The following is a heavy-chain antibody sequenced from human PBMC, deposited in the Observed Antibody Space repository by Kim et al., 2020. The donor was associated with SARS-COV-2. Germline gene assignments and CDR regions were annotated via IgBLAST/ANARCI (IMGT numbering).Heavy chain of an antibody. Sequence: GGSLRLSCSASGFTFSSYAMHWVRQAPGKGLEYVSAISSNGGSTYYADSVKGRFTISRDNSKNTLYLQMSSLRAEDTAVYYCVKDLYYYDSITAFDYWGQGTLVTVSS. CDR1: GFTFSSYA. CDR2: ISSNGGST. D-gene: IGHD3-22*01. J-gene: IGHJ4*02. V-gene: IGHV3-64D*06. CDR3: VKDLYYYDSITAFDY.